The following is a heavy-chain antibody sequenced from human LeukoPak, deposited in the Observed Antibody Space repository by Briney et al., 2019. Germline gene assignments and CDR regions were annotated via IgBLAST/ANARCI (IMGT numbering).Heavy chain of an antibody. Sequence: GGSLRLSCAASGFTFSSYAIAWVRQAPGKGLEWEAVISYDGSNKYSADSVNGRFTISRDNSKNTLYQQMNSLRAEDTAVYYCARDRAPGIAVPGHAYLGQGTLVTGSS. CDR2: ISYDGSNK. CDR3: ARDRAPGIAVPGHAY. CDR1: GFTFSSYA. J-gene: IGHJ4*02. V-gene: IGHV3-30*04. D-gene: IGHD6-19*01.